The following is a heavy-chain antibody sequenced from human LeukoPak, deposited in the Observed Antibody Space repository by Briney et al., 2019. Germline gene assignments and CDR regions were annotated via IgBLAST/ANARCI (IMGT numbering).Heavy chain of an antibody. Sequence: GGSLRLSCAASGFTFSSYAMGWVRQAPGKGLEWVSAISGSGGSTYYADSVKGRFTISRDNSKNTLYLQMNSLRAEDTAVYYCAKQKTDSSSWLYQYYFDYWGQGTLVTVSS. V-gene: IGHV3-23*01. D-gene: IGHD6-13*01. CDR2: ISGSGGST. J-gene: IGHJ4*02. CDR3: AKQKTDSSSWLYQYYFDY. CDR1: GFTFSSYA.